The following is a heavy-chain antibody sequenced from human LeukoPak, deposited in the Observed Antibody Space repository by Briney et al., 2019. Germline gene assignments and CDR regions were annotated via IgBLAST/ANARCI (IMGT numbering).Heavy chain of an antibody. Sequence: PGGSLRLSCAASEFTFTTYGMHWVRQAPGQGLEWVAFIYYDGSNIYYADYVKGRFTISRDISKNTLYLQMSSLRAEDTAIYYCAKGHSDFGTGFDLWGQGTLVTVSS. CDR2: IYYDGSNI. V-gene: IGHV3-30*02. CDR1: EFTFTTYG. D-gene: IGHD4-17*01. J-gene: IGHJ4*02. CDR3: AKGHSDFGTGFDL.